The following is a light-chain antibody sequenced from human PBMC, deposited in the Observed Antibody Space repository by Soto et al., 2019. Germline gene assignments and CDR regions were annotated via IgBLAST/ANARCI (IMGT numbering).Light chain of an antibody. CDR1: SSDIGGYDY. CDR2: EVS. CDR3: SSYRDTSKLV. V-gene: IGLV2-14*01. Sequence: QSALTQPASVSASPGQSITISCSGSSSDIGGYDYVSWYQQHPGKAPKLMIYEVSNRPSGVSDRFSGSKSGNTASLTISGFQVDDEADYYCSSYRDTSKLVFGPGTKLTVL. J-gene: IGLJ1*01.